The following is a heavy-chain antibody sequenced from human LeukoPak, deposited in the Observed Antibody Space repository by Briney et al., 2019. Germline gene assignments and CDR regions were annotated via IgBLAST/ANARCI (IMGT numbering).Heavy chain of an antibody. Sequence: GGSLRLSCAASGFTFSSYSMNWVRQAPGKGPEWVSYISSSSSTIYYADSVKGRFTISRDNAKNSLYLQMNSLRAEDTAVYYCARGDCSGGSCYLSLTTIDYWGQGTLVTVSS. CDR2: ISSSSSTI. CDR1: GFTFSSYS. J-gene: IGHJ4*02. D-gene: IGHD2-15*01. V-gene: IGHV3-48*01. CDR3: ARGDCSGGSCYLSLTTIDY.